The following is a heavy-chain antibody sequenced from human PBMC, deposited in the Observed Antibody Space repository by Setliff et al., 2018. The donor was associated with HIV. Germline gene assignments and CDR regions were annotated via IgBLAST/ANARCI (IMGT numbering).Heavy chain of an antibody. Sequence: PSPSLALTYAISGDSVSNNNAAWNWISQSPSRVLEWLGRTHYRSKWYHDYAASLKGRMNISSDTSRNQFSLQLNSVNPEDTAIYYCARVHEAQYGYRFDYWGQGILVTVSS. CDR3: ARVHEAQYGYRFDY. CDR1: GDSVSNNNAA. V-gene: IGHV6-1*01. CDR2: THYRSKWYH. J-gene: IGHJ4*02. D-gene: IGHD6-25*01.